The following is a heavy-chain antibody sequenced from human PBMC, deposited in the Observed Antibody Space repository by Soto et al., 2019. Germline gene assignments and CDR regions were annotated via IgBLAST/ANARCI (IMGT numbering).Heavy chain of an antibody. Sequence: SETLSLTCTVSGGDISSYYWSWIRQPPGKGLEWIGYIYYSGSTNYNPSLKSRVTISVDTSKNQFSLKLSSVTAADTAVYYCARTPSGYSGYDLWDYYSAYMYAWGKGTTLTVSS. J-gene: IGHJ6*03. CDR3: ARTPSGYSGYDLWDYYSAYMYA. V-gene: IGHV4-59*08. CDR2: IYYSGST. D-gene: IGHD5-12*01. CDR1: GGDISSYY.